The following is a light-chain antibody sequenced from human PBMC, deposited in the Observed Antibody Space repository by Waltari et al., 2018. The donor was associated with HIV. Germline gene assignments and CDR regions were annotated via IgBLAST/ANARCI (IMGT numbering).Light chain of an antibody. Sequence: QLVLTQSPSASASLGASVKLTCTLSSGHSNYAIAWPQQRPEKGPRFLMILNSDGSHNKGDGIPDRFSGSSSGAERYLTIASLQSEDEADYYCQTWGADIHVFGTGTKVTVL. V-gene: IGLV4-69*01. J-gene: IGLJ1*01. CDR1: SGHSNYA. CDR3: QTWGADIHV. CDR2: LNSDGSH.